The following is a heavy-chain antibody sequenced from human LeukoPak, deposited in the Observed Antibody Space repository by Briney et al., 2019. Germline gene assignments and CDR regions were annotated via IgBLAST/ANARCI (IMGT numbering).Heavy chain of an antibody. CDR1: GYTFTGYY. CDR3: ARDKFPYYDFWSGYYGGGRFDP. J-gene: IGHJ5*02. CDR2: INPNSGGT. Sequence: ASVKVSCKASGYTFTGYYMHWVRQAPGQGLEWMGWINPNSGGTNYAQKFQGRVTMTRDTSISTAYMGLSRLRSDDTAVYYCARDKFPYYDFWSGYYGGGRFDPWGQGTLVTVSS. D-gene: IGHD3-3*01. V-gene: IGHV1-2*02.